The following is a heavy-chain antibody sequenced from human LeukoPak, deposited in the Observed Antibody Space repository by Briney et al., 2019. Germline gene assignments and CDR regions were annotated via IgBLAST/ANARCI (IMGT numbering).Heavy chain of an antibody. CDR2: IRYDGSNK. J-gene: IGHJ4*02. CDR1: GFTFSSYG. Sequence: GGSLRLSCAASGFTFSSYGMHWVRQAPGKGLEWVAFIRYDGSNKYYADSVKGRFTISRDNSKNTLYLQMNSLRAEDTAVYYCAKDVARSGWYLFDYWGQGTLVTVSS. CDR3: AKDVARSGWYLFDY. D-gene: IGHD6-19*01. V-gene: IGHV3-30*02.